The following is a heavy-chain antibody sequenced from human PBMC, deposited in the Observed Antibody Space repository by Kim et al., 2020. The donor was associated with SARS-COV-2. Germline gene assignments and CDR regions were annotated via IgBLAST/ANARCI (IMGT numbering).Heavy chain of an antibody. Sequence: SETLSLNCTVSGGSMYSSSYYWGWIRQPPGKGLQWVGSWYYSGTTYSPPSLKSRVTISIDTSKNQFSLKLTSVTAADTAVYFCARRRTHYYHFDYWGQG. D-gene: IGHD3-22*01. V-gene: IGHV4-39*01. J-gene: IGHJ4*02. CDR2: WYYSGTT. CDR1: GGSMYSSSYY. CDR3: ARRRTHYYHFDY.